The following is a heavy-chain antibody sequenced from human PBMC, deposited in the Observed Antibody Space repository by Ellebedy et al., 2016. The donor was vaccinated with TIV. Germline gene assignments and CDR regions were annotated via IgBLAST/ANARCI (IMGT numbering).Heavy chain of an antibody. J-gene: IGHJ6*02. Sequence: AASVKVSCKASGYTFTSYGISWVRQAPGQGLEWMGWISAYNGNTNYAQKRQGRVTMTTDKSTSTAYMELRSLRSDDTAVYYCARDNYDFWSGKISPYYYYGMDVWGQGTTVTVSS. V-gene: IGHV1-18*01. CDR3: ARDNYDFWSGKISPYYYYGMDV. CDR1: GYTFTSYG. CDR2: ISAYNGNT. D-gene: IGHD3-3*01.